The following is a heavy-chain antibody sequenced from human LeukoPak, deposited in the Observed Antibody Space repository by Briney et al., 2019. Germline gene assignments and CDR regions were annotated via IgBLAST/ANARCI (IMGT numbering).Heavy chain of an antibody. CDR2: ISVSGAGT. CDR3: TKGELLLSASDF. J-gene: IGHJ4*02. CDR1: GITFSSCV. D-gene: IGHD2-15*01. V-gene: IGHV3-23*01. Sequence: GGSLRLSCAASGITFSSCVMSWVRQAPMKGLEWVSGISVSGAGTYYVDSVKGRFTISRYNSKNTLYLQMNSLRAEDTAVYYCTKGELLLSASDFWGQGTLVTVSS.